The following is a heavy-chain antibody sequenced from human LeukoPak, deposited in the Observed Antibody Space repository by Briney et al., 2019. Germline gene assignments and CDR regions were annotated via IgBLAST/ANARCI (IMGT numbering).Heavy chain of an antibody. J-gene: IGHJ4*02. CDR3: ARDPIAVADEYYFDY. CDR2: ISYDGSNK. D-gene: IGHD6-19*01. Sequence: GRSLRLSCEASGFTFSSYAMHWVRQAPGKGLEWVAAISYDGSNKYYADSVKGRFTISRDNSKNTLYLQMNSLRAEDTAVYYCARDPIAVADEYYFDYWGQGTLVTVSS. CDR1: GFTFSSYA. V-gene: IGHV3-30-3*01.